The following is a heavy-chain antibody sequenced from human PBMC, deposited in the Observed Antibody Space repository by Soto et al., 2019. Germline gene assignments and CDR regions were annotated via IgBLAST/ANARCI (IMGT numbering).Heavy chain of an antibody. J-gene: IGHJ6*02. D-gene: IGHD6-13*01. CDR2: IYYSGST. CDR1: GGSISSGGYY. Sequence: PSETLSLTCTVSGGSISSGGYYWSWIRQHPGKGLEWIGYIYYSGSTYYNPSLKSRVTISVDTSKNQFSLKLSSVTAADTAVYYCARDRIAAAGTRYYGMDVWGQGTTVTVSS. V-gene: IGHV4-31*03. CDR3: ARDRIAAAGTRYYGMDV.